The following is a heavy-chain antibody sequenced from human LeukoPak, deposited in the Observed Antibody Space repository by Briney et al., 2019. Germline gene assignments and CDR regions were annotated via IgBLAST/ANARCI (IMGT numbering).Heavy chain of an antibody. CDR1: GFTFSSNS. V-gene: IGHV3-48*01. CDR3: AREIIVVVPAAIRGERNWFDL. D-gene: IGHD2-2*02. Sequence: GGSLRLSCAASGFTFSSNSMNWVRQAPGKGLEWVSYISSSSSIIYYADSVKGRFTISRDDAKNSLYLQMNSLRAEDTAVYYCAREIIVVVPAAIRGERNWFDLWGQGTLVTVSS. CDR2: ISSSSSII. J-gene: IGHJ5*02.